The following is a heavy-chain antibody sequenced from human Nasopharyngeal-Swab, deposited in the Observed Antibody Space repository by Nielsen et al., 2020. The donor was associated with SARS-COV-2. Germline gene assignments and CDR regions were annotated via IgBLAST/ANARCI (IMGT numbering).Heavy chain of an antibody. J-gene: IGHJ4*02. V-gene: IGHV3-73*01. CDR2: IRSKANSYAT. Sequence: GESLKISCAASGFTFSGSAMHWVRQVSGKGLEWVGRIRSKANSYATAYAASVKGRFTISRDDSKNTAYLQMNSLKTEDTAVYYCTRLRYSSGLDYWGQGTLVTVSS. CDR1: GFTFSGSA. D-gene: IGHD6-25*01. CDR3: TRLRYSSGLDY.